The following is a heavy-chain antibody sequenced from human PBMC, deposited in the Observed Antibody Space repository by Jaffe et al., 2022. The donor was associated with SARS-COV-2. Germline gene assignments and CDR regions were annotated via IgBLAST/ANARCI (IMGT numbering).Heavy chain of an antibody. CDR2: ISVSGDST. CDR3: ARGISAPTD. CDR1: GFIFHTYG. Sequence: EVQLLESGGGLVQPGGSLRLSCTASGFIFHTYGMTWVRQAPGKGLEWVSGISVSGDSTYYADSVKGRFTISRDNSQRTLYLEMNSLRAEDTAIYYCARGISAPTDWGQGTLVTVSS. V-gene: IGHV3-23*01. J-gene: IGHJ4*02. D-gene: IGHD2-21*01.